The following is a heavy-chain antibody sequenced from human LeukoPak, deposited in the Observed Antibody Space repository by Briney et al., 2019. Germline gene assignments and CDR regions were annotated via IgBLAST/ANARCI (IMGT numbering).Heavy chain of an antibody. Sequence: GGSLRLSCAASGFTVTFNNMAWVRQAPGKGLEWVWTIYYNDDTKYADSVRGRFTISRANSKNTLHLQMNSLRAADTAVYYCGTFGGTVAPGFWGQGTLVTVSS. CDR3: GTFGGTVAPGF. D-gene: IGHD3-16*01. CDR1: GFTVTFNN. V-gene: IGHV3-53*01. CDR2: IYYNDDT. J-gene: IGHJ4*02.